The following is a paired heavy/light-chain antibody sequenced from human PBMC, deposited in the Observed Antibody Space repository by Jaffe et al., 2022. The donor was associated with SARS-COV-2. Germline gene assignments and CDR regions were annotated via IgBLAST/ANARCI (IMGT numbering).Light chain of an antibody. Sequence: SYELTQPPSVSVSPGQTARITCSGDALPKKYAYWYQQKSGQAPVLVVYEDKKRPSGIPERFSGSSSGTLATLTISGAQVEDEADYYCYSTDTSGDHRVFGGGTKLTVL. V-gene: IGLV3-10*01. CDR2: EDK. J-gene: IGLJ3*02. CDR1: ALPKKY. CDR3: YSTDTSGDHRV.
Heavy chain of an antibody. CDR2: INDSGGRT. D-gene: IGHD2-8*01. J-gene: IGHJ4*02. CDR3: AKEDREWSHFDS. CDR1: GFAFDTYA. Sequence: EVQLLESGGDLVQPGGSLRLSCAVSGFAFDTYAMSWVRQAPGKGLEWVSEINDSGGRTFYADFAKGRFTISRDNSKNALYLQMNSLRAEDTAVYYCAKEDREWSHFDSWGQGTLLTVSS. V-gene: IGHV3-23*01.